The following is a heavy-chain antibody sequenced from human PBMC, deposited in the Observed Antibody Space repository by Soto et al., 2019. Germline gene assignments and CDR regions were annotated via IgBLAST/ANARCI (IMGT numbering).Heavy chain of an antibody. V-gene: IGHV1-8*01. J-gene: IGHJ5*02. CDR2: MNPGSGDT. CDR1: GYSFTNTG. Sequence: ASVNVPCKAFGYSFTNTGVSWVRQAIGQGREWMGWMNPGSGDTGYAQKFQGRVTMTRDISIATAYMELSSLRSDDTAIYYCARMETFGSLNWFDPWGQGTLVTVSS. D-gene: IGHD3-16*01. CDR3: ARMETFGSLNWFDP.